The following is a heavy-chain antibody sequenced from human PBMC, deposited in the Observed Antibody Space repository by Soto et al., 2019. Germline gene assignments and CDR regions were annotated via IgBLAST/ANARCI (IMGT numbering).Heavy chain of an antibody. D-gene: IGHD3-22*01. Sequence: GGSLRLSCAASGLTLSSCAMRWVRQAPGKGLEWVSTISGGGGNTYYADSVKGRFTISRDNSKSTLYLQMNSLRSEDTAVYYCAKGGYDSSVHSLYQFVSWGQGTLVTVSS. CDR2: ISGGGGNT. J-gene: IGHJ4*02. CDR1: GLTLSSCA. V-gene: IGHV3-23*01. CDR3: AKGGYDSSVHSLYQFVS.